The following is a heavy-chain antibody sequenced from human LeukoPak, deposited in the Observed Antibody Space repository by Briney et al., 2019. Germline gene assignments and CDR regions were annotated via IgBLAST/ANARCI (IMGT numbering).Heavy chain of an antibody. D-gene: IGHD4-17*01. CDR1: GGSISSGGYS. Sequence: SETLSLTCAVSGGSISSGGYSWSWIRQPPGRGLEWIGYIYHSGSTYYNPSLKSRVTISVDRSKNQFSLKLSSVTAADSAVDYYARSLRGDAFDIWGQGTMVTVSS. CDR2: IYHSGST. J-gene: IGHJ3*02. V-gene: IGHV4-30-2*01. CDR3: ARSLRGDAFDI.